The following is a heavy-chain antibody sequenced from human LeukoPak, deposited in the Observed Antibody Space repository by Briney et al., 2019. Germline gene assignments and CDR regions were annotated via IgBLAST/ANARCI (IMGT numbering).Heavy chain of an antibody. CDR1: GDSVSSNSAA. J-gene: IGHJ4*02. CDR2: TYYRSKWYN. D-gene: IGHD2-2*01. V-gene: IGHV6-1*01. Sequence: SQALSLTCAISGDSVSSNSAAWNWIRQSPSRGFEWLGRTYYRSKWYNDYAVSVKSRVTINPDTSKNQFSLQLNSVTPEDTAVYYCARTYCTSSSCYFDYWGQGTLVTVSS. CDR3: ARTYCTSSSCYFDY.